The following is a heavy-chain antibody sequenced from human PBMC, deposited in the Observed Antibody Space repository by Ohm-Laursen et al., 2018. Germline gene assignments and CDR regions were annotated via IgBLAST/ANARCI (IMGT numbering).Heavy chain of an antibody. CDR2: ISTTGSS. D-gene: IGHD6-19*01. Sequence: TLSLTCTVSGDSISIYYWTWIRQPAGKGLEWIGRISTTGSSNYNPSLKSRVTMSVDTSKNHFSLKLSSVTAADTAVYYCARDRGGWNFFDYWGRGTLVTVSS. V-gene: IGHV4-4*07. CDR3: ARDRGGWNFFDY. J-gene: IGHJ4*02. CDR1: GDSISIYY.